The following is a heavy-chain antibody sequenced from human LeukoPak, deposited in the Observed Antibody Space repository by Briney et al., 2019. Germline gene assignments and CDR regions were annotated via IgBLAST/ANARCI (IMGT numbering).Heavy chain of an antibody. V-gene: IGHV4-30-2*01. J-gene: IGHJ4*02. CDR2: IYHSGST. CDR3: ARVDTAMEGFDY. D-gene: IGHD5-18*01. CDR1: GGSISSGGYY. Sequence: SETLSLTCTVSGGSISSGGYYWSWIRQPPGKGLEWIGYIYHSGSTYYNPSLKSRVTISVDRSKNQFSLKLSSVTAADTAVYYCARVDTAMEGFDYWGQGTLVTVSS.